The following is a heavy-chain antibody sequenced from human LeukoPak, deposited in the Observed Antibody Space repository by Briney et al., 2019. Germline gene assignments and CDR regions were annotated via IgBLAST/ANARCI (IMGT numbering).Heavy chain of an antibody. CDR3: ARAGYYDSSGFYAPDAFDI. D-gene: IGHD3-22*01. CDR1: GFTFTSYS. Sequence: GGSLRLSCAASGFTFTSYSMNWVRQAPGKGLEWVSTISGGGGSTYYADSVKGRFTISRDNSKNTLYLQVNSLRVGDTAVYYCARAGYYDSSGFYAPDAFDIWGQGTVVTVSS. CDR2: ISGGGGST. J-gene: IGHJ3*02. V-gene: IGHV3-23*01.